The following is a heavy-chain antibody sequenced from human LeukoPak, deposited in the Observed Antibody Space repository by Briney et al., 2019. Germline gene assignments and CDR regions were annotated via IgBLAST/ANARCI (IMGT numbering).Heavy chain of an antibody. CDR2: IRSKAYGGTT. V-gene: IGHV3-49*03. CDR3: TREREGVIVVDNSLDY. J-gene: IGHJ4*02. Sequence: GGSLRLSCTASGFTFGDYAMSWFRQAPGKGLEWVGFIRSKAYGGTTEYAASVKGRFTISRDDSKSIAYLQMNSLKTEDTAVYYCTREREGVIVVDNSLDYWGQGTLVTVSS. CDR1: GFTFGDYA. D-gene: IGHD3-22*01.